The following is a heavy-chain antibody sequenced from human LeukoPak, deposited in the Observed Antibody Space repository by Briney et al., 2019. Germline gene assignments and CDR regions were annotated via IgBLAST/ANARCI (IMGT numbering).Heavy chain of an antibody. J-gene: IGHJ4*02. Sequence: HTGGSLRLSCAASGFTFSSYSMNWVRQAPGKGLEWVSYISSSSSTIYYADSVKGRFTISRDNAKNSLYLQMNSLRAEDTAVYYCARELVVIRTPPDYWGQGTLVTVSS. V-gene: IGHV3-48*01. CDR2: ISSSSSTI. CDR3: ARELVVIRTPPDY. D-gene: IGHD3-22*01. CDR1: GFTFSSYS.